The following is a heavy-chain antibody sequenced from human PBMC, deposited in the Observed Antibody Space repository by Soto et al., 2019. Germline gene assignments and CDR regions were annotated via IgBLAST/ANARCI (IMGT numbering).Heavy chain of an antibody. V-gene: IGHV3-33*01. D-gene: IGHD3-22*01. J-gene: IGHJ6*02. CDR2: IWYDGSNK. Sequence: QVPLVESGGGVVQPGRSLRLSCAASGFTFSSYGMHWVRQAPGKGLEWVAVIWYDGSNKYYADSVKGRFTISRDNSKNTLYLQMNSLRAEDTAVYYCARDPKNLFSGYHHRPSSYGMDVWGQGTTVTVSS. CDR1: GFTFSSYG. CDR3: ARDPKNLFSGYHHRPSSYGMDV.